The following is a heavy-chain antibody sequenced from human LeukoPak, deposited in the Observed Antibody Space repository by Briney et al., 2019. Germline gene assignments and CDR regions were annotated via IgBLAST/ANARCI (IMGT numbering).Heavy chain of an antibody. Sequence: GGSLRLSCAASGFTFSSYWMQWVRQAPGKGLVWVSRIKSDGSSTSYADSVKGRFTISRDNAKNTLYLQMNSLRAEDTAVYYCARDRGTAHPDYYYMDVWGKGTTVTVSS. V-gene: IGHV3-74*01. CDR2: IKSDGSST. J-gene: IGHJ6*03. D-gene: IGHD6-6*01. CDR1: GFTFSSYW. CDR3: ARDRGTAHPDYYYMDV.